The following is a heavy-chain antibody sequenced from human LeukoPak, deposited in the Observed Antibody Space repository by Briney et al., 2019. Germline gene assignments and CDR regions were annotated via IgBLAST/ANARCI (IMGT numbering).Heavy chain of an antibody. CDR3: AMTKVVAATYDAFDF. V-gene: IGHV4-61*02. Sequence: PSETLSLTCTVSGGSISSGSYCWSWIRQPAGEGLEWIGRIYTSGSTNYNPSLKSRVTISVDTSKNQFSLKLSSVTAADTAVYYCAMTKVVAATYDAFDFWGQGTMVTVSS. D-gene: IGHD2-15*01. J-gene: IGHJ3*01. CDR2: IYTSGST. CDR1: GGSISSGSYC.